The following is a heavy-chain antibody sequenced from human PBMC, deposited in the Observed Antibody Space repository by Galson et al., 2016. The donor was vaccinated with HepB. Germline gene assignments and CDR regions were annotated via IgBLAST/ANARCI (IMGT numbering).Heavy chain of an antibody. V-gene: IGHV3-64D*08. CDR3: VKERPHFRS. J-gene: IGHJ5*02. CDR1: GFTFRSYA. CDR2: ISSSGGTT. Sequence: SLRLSCAVSGFTFRSYAMHWVRQAPGKGLEFVSTISSSGGTTFYADSVKGRFTISREISKNTLFLQMSSLTDEDTAMYYCVKERPHFRSWGQGTLVTVSS.